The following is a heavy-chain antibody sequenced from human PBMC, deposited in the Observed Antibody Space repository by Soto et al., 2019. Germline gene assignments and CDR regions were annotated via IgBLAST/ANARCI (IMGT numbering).Heavy chain of an antibody. CDR3: ERREIQGPIDY. Sequence: QVQLQESGPGLVKPSDTLSLTCAVSGYSISSSNWWGWIRQPPGKGLEWIGYIYYSGTTYYNPSLKSRVTMSVDTSKNRFSLKLTSVTAVDTAVYYCERREIQGPIDYWGQGTLVTVSS. CDR1: GYSISSSNW. J-gene: IGHJ4*02. D-gene: IGHD1-26*01. V-gene: IGHV4-28*01. CDR2: IYYSGTT.